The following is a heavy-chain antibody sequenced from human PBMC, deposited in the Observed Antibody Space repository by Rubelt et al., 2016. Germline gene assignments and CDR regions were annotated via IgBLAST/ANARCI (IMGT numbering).Heavy chain of an antibody. CDR2: INHSGST. J-gene: IGHJ3*02. Sequence: QVQLQQWGAGLLKPSETLSLTCAVYGGSFSGYYWSWIRQPPGKGLEWIGEINHSGSTNYNPSPHCRVTIPVATSKNQFYLKLSSLNVAATAVYYCARQYTWSYNDAFEIWGQGTMVSVSS. CDR3: ARQYTWSYNDAFEI. D-gene: IGHD1-26*01. V-gene: IGHV4-34*01. CDR1: GGSFSGYY.